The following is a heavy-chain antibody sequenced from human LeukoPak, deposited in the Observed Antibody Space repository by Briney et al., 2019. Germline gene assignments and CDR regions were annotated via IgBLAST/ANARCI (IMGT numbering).Heavy chain of an antibody. CDR3: AKPNRRYCSSTSCYPDWFDP. Sequence: GGSLRLSCAASGSTFSSYGMHWVRQAPGKGLEWVAVISYDGSNKYYADSVKGRFTISRDNSKNTLYLQMNSLRAEDTAVYYCAKPNRRYCSSTSCYPDWFDPWGQGTLVTVSS. J-gene: IGHJ5*02. CDR1: GSTFSSYG. CDR2: ISYDGSNK. D-gene: IGHD2-2*01. V-gene: IGHV3-30*18.